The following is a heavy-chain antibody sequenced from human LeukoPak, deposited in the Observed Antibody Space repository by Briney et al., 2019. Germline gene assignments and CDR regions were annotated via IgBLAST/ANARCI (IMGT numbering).Heavy chain of an antibody. CDR2: ISYDGSNK. CDR3: ARGPMSTLTFGGIITRIDY. Sequence: SGGSLRLSCAASGFTFSSYAMHWVRQAPGKGLEWVAVISYDGSNKYYADSVKGRFTISRDNAKNSLFLQMNSLRAEDTAVYYCARGPMSTLTFGGIITRIDYWGQGTLVTVSS. J-gene: IGHJ4*02. CDR1: GFTFSSYA. D-gene: IGHD3-16*02. V-gene: IGHV3-30-3*01.